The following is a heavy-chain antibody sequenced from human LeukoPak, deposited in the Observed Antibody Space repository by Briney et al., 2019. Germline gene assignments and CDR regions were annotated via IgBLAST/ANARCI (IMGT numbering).Heavy chain of an antibody. CDR3: ARDSRLYYDFWSGVDY. J-gene: IGHJ4*02. CDR1: GFTFSSYT. CDR2: ISGSSYYI. D-gene: IGHD3-3*01. V-gene: IGHV3-21*01. Sequence: GGSLRLSCAASGFTFSSYTINWVRQAPGKGLEWVSSISGSSYYIYYADSVKGRFTISRDNSKNTLYLQMNSLRAEDTAVYYCARDSRLYYDFWSGVDYWGQGTLVTVSS.